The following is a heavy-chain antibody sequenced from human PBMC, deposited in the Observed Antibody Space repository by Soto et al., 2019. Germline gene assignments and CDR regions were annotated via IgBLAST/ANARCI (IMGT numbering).Heavy chain of an antibody. D-gene: IGHD2-2*01. CDR2: INAGNGNT. Sequence: GASVKVSCKAAGYTFTSYAMHWVRQAPGQRLEWMGWINAGNGNTKYSQKFQGRVTITRDTSASTAYMELSSLRSEDTAVYYCASIVVVPAASSPDYYYYGMDVWGQGTTVTVSS. CDR3: ASIVVVPAASSPDYYYYGMDV. J-gene: IGHJ6*02. V-gene: IGHV1-3*01. CDR1: GYTFTSYA.